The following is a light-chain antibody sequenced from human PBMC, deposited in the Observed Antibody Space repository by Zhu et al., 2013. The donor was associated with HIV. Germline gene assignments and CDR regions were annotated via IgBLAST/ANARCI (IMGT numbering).Light chain of an antibody. J-gene: IGKJ2*03. CDR2: KAS. CDR3: QQYDPYFPTS. V-gene: IGKV1-5*03. CDR1: QSISSW. Sequence: DMEMTQSPSTLSASVGDRVTITCRASQSISSWLAWYQQKPGKAPHLLIYKASTLESGVPSRFSGSGSGTEFTLTISSLQPDDFATYYCQQYDPYFPTSFGQGTKVEIK.